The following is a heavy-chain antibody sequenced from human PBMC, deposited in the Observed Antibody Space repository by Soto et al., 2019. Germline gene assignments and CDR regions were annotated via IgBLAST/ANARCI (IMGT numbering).Heavy chain of an antibody. V-gene: IGHV4-59*08. CDR3: ARGPYYDLIWNYYYMDV. J-gene: IGHJ6*03. Sequence: QVQLQESGPGLVKPSETLSLSCSVSGGSISGHYWSWVRQTPGKGLEWIGYMYYSGSTNYNPSLKSRVTISVDTSKNHFSLRLTSVTAADTAVYDCARGPYYDLIWNYYYMDVWGKGTTVTVSS. CDR1: GGSISGHY. D-gene: IGHD3-16*01. CDR2: MYYSGST.